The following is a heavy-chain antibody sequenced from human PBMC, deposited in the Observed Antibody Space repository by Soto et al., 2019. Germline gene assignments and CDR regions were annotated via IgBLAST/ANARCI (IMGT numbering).Heavy chain of an antibody. CDR2: VSPPFRTS. J-gene: IGHJ6*02. CDR3: ASVFYYGSGSYSPFGMDV. CDR1: GVSFNNNG. Sequence: QVQLVQSGAEVKKPGSSVKVSCKTSGVSFNNNGIGWVRQAPGHGLEWMGGVSPPFRTSNYARKFQGRISITADGTTGTVNMELSSLTSEDKAQYYCASVFYYGSGSYSPFGMDVWGQGTTVTVSS. V-gene: IGHV1-69*01. D-gene: IGHD3-10*01.